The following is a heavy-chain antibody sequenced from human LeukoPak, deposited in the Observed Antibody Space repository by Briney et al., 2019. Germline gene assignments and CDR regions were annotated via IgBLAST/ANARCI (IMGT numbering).Heavy chain of an antibody. D-gene: IGHD2-21*02. CDR3: ARATVVTATQIIAFVI. J-gene: IGHJ3*02. CDR1: GFTFSSYE. Sequence: PGGSLRLSCAASGFTFSSYEMNWVRQAPGKGLEWVSYISSSGSTIYYADSVKGRFTISRDNAKNSLYLQMNSLRAEDTAVYYFARATVVTATQIIAFVIWAKGQWSPSLQ. CDR2: ISSSGSTI. V-gene: IGHV3-48*03.